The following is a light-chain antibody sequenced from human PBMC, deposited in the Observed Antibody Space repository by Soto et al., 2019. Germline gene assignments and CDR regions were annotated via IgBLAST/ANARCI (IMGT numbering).Light chain of an antibody. Sequence: DIQMTQSPSTLSGSVGYRVTITCRASQSINNWLAWYQQKPGKAPKFLIYDASNLESGVPSRFSGSGSGTDFTLTISSLQPEDFATYYCQHSYSSPTFGQGTKVDIK. CDR3: QHSYSSPT. CDR2: DAS. V-gene: IGKV1-5*01. J-gene: IGKJ2*01. CDR1: QSINNW.